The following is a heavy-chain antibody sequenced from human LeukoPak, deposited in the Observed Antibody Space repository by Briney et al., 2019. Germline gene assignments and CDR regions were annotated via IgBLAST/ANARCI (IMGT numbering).Heavy chain of an antibody. J-gene: IGHJ3*02. D-gene: IGHD2-15*01. Sequence: SETLSLTCTVSGASITSSNYYWLWLRQPPGKGLEWIGSIYYTGITYYNLSLKSRVTISVDTSKYQFSLKLSSVTAADTAVFYCARECGGNSCYFGAFDIWGQGTMVTVSS. CDR1: GASITSSNYY. CDR2: IYYTGIT. V-gene: IGHV4-39*07. CDR3: ARECGGNSCYFGAFDI.